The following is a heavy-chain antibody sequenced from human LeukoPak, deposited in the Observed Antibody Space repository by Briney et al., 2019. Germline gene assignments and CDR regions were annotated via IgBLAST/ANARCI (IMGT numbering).Heavy chain of an antibody. CDR2: IYYSGST. Sequence: SETLSLTCTVSGGSISSYYWSWIRQPPGEGLEWIGYIYYSGSTNYNPSLKSRVTISVDTSKNQFSLKLSSVTAADTAVYYCARRGAAAGKRNWFDPWGQGTLVTVSS. CDR3: ARRGAAAGKRNWFDP. V-gene: IGHV4-59*01. CDR1: GGSISSYY. J-gene: IGHJ5*02. D-gene: IGHD6-13*01.